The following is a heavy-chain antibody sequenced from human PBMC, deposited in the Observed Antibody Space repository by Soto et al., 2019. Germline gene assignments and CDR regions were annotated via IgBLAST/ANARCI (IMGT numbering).Heavy chain of an antibody. V-gene: IGHV4-34*01. D-gene: IGHD6-6*01. CDR1: GGSFSGYY. Sequence: SETLSLTXAVYGGSFSGYYRSWIRQPPGKGLEWIGEINHSGSTNHNPSLKSRVTISVDTSKNQFSLKLSSVTAADTAVYYCAREQLATRWFDPWGQGTLVTVSS. CDR3: AREQLATRWFDP. CDR2: INHSGST. J-gene: IGHJ5*02.